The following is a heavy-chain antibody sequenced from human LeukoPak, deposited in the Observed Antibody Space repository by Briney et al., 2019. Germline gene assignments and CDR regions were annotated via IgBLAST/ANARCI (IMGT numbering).Heavy chain of an antibody. D-gene: IGHD2-15*01. CDR3: ARREGCSGGSCYSVAFDI. J-gene: IGHJ3*02. CDR1: GYTFTSYG. CDR2: ISAYNGNT. V-gene: IGHV1-18*01. Sequence: GASVKVSCKASGYTFTSYGISWVRQAPGQGLEWMGWISAYNGNTNYAQKLQGRVTMTTDTSTSTAYMELRSLRSDDTAVYYCARREGCSGGSCYSVAFDIWGQGTMVTVSS.